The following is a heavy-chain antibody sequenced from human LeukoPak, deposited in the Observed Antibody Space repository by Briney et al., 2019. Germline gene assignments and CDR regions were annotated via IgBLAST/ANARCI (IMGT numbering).Heavy chain of an antibody. J-gene: IGHJ4*02. Sequence: PSETLSLTCTVSGGSISTYYWSWIRQPAGKGLEWIGCIYTSGSTKYNPSLRSRVTMSVDTSKNQFSLKLTSVTAADTAVYYCARGRYTSGTPVDYWGQGILVTVSS. D-gene: IGHD6-19*01. CDR1: GGSISTYY. V-gene: IGHV4-4*07. CDR3: ARGRYTSGTPVDY. CDR2: IYTSGST.